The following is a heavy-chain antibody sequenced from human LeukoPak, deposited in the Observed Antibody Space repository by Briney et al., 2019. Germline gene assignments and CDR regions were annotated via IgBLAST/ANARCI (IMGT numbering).Heavy chain of an antibody. CDR2: ISYDGSNK. Sequence: PGGSLRLSCAASGFTFSSYGMHWVRQAPGKGLEWVAVISYDGSNKYYVDSVKGRFTISRDNSKNTLYLQMNSLRAEDTAVYYCAKDLNFLTGYVLDYWGQGTLVTVSS. CDR3: AKDLNFLTGYVLDY. J-gene: IGHJ4*02. V-gene: IGHV3-30*18. CDR1: GFTFSSYG. D-gene: IGHD3/OR15-3a*01.